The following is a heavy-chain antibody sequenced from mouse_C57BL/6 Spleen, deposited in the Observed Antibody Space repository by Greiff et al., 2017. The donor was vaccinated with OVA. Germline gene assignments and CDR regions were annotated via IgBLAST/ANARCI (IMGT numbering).Heavy chain of an antibody. CDR2: INPNNGGT. J-gene: IGHJ4*01. CDR3: ARGPYCSSYDYAMDY. Sequence: VQLQQSGPELVKPGASVKIPCKASGYTFTDYNMDWVKQSHGKSLEWIGDINPNNGGTIYNQKFKGKATLTVDKSSSTAYMELRSLTSEDTAVYYCARGPYCSSYDYAMDYWGQGTSVTVSS. D-gene: IGHD1-1*01. CDR1: GYTFTDYN. V-gene: IGHV1-18*01.